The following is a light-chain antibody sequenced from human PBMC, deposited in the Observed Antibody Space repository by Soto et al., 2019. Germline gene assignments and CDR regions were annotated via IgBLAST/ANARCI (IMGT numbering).Light chain of an antibody. Sequence: DMQMTQSPSTLSASVGDRVTITCRASQSIGDSLAWYQKKTGKAPYLLISDVSSLERGVPSRLSGSGYGTEFTITISSLQTDDFATFYCQQYNGSSRTFGHGTKVDIK. CDR3: QQYNGSSRT. CDR1: QSIGDS. CDR2: DVS. V-gene: IGKV1-5*01. J-gene: IGKJ1*01.